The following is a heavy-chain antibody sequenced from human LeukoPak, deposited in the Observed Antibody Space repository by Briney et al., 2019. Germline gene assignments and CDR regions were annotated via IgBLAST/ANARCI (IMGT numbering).Heavy chain of an antibody. Sequence: ASVKVSCKASGYTFTSYDINWVRQATGQGLEWMGWMNPNSGNTGYAQKFQARVTMTRNTSISTAYMELSSLRSEDTAVYYCASLTGLKYYYYGMDVWGQGTTVTVSS. V-gene: IGHV1-8*01. CDR2: MNPNSGNT. CDR1: GYTFTSYD. J-gene: IGHJ6*02. CDR3: ASLTGLKYYYYGMDV.